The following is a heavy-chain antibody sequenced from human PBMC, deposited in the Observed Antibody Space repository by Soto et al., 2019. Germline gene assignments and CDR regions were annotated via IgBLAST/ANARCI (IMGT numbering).Heavy chain of an antibody. Sequence: QVQLVESGGGVVQPGGSLRLSCADSGLSFRYYAMDWVRQAPGKGLEWVAILPVDGSMRFDADSVSGRFTISRDNSNNTLYLQMNSLRAEDTAVYYCARARTNGGWGDACDNWGQGTMVTVSS. D-gene: IGHD6-19*01. CDR1: GLSFRYYA. CDR2: LPVDGSMR. V-gene: IGHV3-30-3*01. J-gene: IGHJ3*02. CDR3: ARARTNGGWGDACDN.